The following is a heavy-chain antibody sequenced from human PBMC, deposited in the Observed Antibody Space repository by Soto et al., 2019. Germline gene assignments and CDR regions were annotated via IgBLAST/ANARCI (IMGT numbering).Heavy chain of an antibody. J-gene: IGHJ2*01. Sequence: QVQVVQSGAEVKKPGASVKVACKASGYSFDTFGMSWVRQAPGQGLEWMGWISIEKGDTNSAQKFQDRVTMTTDTSTSIAYMERRSLTSDDTAVYYCARCYCSVGTCFTCWHFDLWGRGTLVTVSS. V-gene: IGHV1-18*01. CDR1: GYSFDTFG. D-gene: IGHD2-15*01. CDR2: ISIEKGDT. CDR3: ARCYCSVGTCFTCWHFDL.